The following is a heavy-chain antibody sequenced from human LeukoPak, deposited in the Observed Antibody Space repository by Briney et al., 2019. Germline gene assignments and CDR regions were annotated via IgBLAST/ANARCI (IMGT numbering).Heavy chain of an antibody. D-gene: IGHD3-9*01. CDR2: INPNSGGT. CDR1: GYTFTGYY. J-gene: IGHJ4*02. Sequence: EASVKVSCKASGYTFTGYYMHWVRQAPGQGLEWMGWINPNSGGTNYAQKFQGWVTMTRDTSISTAYMELSRLRSDDTAVYYCARGDDILTGWTQVSDYWGQGTLVTVSS. V-gene: IGHV1-2*04. CDR3: ARGDDILTGWTQVSDY.